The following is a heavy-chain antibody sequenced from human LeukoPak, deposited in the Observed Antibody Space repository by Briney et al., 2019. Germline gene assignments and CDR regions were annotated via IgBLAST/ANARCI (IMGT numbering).Heavy chain of an antibody. V-gene: IGHV3-30*03. CDR3: ALIAVAGNFDY. J-gene: IGHJ4*02. D-gene: IGHD6-19*01. Sequence: GRSLRLSCAASGFTFSNYDMHWVRQAPGKGLEWVAVISYDGNNKYYADSVKGRFTISRDNSKNTLYLQTNSLRAEGTAVYYCALIAVAGNFDYWGQGTRVTVSS. CDR2: ISYDGNNK. CDR1: GFTFSNYD.